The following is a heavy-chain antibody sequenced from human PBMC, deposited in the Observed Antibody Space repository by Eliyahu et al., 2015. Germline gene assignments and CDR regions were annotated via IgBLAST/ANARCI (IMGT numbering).Heavy chain of an antibody. V-gene: IGHV4-59*01. CDR2: IYHSGST. D-gene: IGHD1-26*01. CDR3: ARVGAGTTNYFDN. CDR1: GVSISNYY. J-gene: IGHJ4*02. Sequence: QVQLQESGPGLVKPSETLTLTCTVSGVSISNYYWSWIRQPPGEGLEWIGYIYHSGSTTANYSLXNRVTMSVDTSKNQLSLKLTSVTAADTAVXYCARVGAGTTNYFDNWGQGTLVTVSS.